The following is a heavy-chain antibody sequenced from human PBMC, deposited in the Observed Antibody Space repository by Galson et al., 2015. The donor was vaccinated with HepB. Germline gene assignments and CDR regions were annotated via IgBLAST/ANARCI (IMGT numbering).Heavy chain of an antibody. J-gene: IGHJ4*02. CDR1: GYSFTDYW. V-gene: IGHV5-51*01. D-gene: IGHD2-15*01. CDR3: TRLGYCGGGSCYQRGYFDS. Sequence: QSGAEVKKPGESLKISCKASGYSFTDYWIGWVRQMPGKGLELMVIIYPGDSDTRYSPSFQGQVTISADESISTAYLQWSGLKASDTAMYYCTRLGYCGGGSCYQRGYFDSWGQGTLVIVSS. CDR2: IYPGDSDT.